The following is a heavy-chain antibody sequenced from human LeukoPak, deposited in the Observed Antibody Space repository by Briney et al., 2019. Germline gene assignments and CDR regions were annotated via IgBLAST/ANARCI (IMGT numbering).Heavy chain of an antibody. J-gene: IGHJ4*02. Sequence: GGSLRLSCAASGFTFSSYGMHWVRQAPGEGLGWVAVILDDGSNKYYAESVKGRVSISTDNTKNTLYLQKNSLRAEDTAVYYCAKASAMIVVVSKHFDYWGQGTLVTVSS. CDR2: ILDDGSNK. D-gene: IGHD3-22*01. CDR3: AKASAMIVVVSKHFDY. CDR1: GFTFSSYG. V-gene: IGHV3-30*18.